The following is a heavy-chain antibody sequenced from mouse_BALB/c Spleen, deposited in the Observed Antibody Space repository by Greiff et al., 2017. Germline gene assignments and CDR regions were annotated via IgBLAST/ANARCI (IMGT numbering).Heavy chain of an antibody. D-gene: IGHD2-4*01. CDR2: ISNLAYSI. V-gene: IGHV5-15*02. Sequence: EVNLVESGGGLVQPGGSRKLSCAASGFTFSDYGMAWVRQAPGKGPEWVAFISNLAYSIYYADTVTGRFTISRENAKNTLYLEMSSLRSEDTAMYYCARDYDYDGFAYWGQGTLVTVSA. CDR3: ARDYDYDGFAY. CDR1: GFTFSDYG. J-gene: IGHJ3*01.